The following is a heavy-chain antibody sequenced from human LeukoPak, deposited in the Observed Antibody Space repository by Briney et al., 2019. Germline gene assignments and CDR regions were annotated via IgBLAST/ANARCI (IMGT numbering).Heavy chain of an antibody. CDR3: ARGWYDSSGYNDY. J-gene: IGHJ4*02. Sequence: SETLSLTCAVYGGSFSGYYWSWIRQPPGKGLEWIGEINHSGSTNYNPSLKSRVTISVDTSKNQFSLKLSSVTAADTAVYYCARGWYDSSGYNDYWGQGTLVTVSS. CDR1: GGSFSGYY. V-gene: IGHV4-34*01. CDR2: INHSGST. D-gene: IGHD3-22*01.